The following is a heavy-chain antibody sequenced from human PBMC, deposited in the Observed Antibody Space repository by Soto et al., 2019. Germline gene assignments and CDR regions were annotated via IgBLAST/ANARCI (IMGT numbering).Heavy chain of an antibody. CDR2: LYDVDGT. Sequence: DVHLVESGGGLIQPGESLRLSCAAFGLTVSGKKYVAWVRQAPGKGLEWVSALYDVDGTYYADSVKGRFTTSRDSSKTTVYLQMNGLRPDDTAVYYCASWHEREHAYDVWGQETTVTVSS. CDR3: ASWHEREHAYDV. CDR1: GLTVSGKKY. V-gene: IGHV3-53*01. J-gene: IGHJ3*01. D-gene: IGHD1-1*01.